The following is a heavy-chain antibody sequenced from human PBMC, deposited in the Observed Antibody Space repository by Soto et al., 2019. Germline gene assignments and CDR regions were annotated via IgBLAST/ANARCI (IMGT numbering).Heavy chain of an antibody. J-gene: IGHJ6*02. CDR1: GGTFSGYY. D-gene: IGHD3-10*01. CDR2: INHSGST. V-gene: IGHV4-34*01. Sequence: SESLSLSCAVYGGTFSGYYWRWIRQPPGKGLVWVGEINHSGSTNYNPSLKSRVTISVDTSKHQFSLKLSSVTAADTAVYYCARDRRGNIVRGVLRPYYYGMDVWGQGTTVTVSS. CDR3: ARDRRGNIVRGVLRPYYYGMDV.